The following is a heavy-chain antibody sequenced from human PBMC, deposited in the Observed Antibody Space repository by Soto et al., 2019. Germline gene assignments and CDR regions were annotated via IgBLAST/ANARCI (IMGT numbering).Heavy chain of an antibody. Sequence: QVHLVQSGAEVKKPGSSVKVSCKASGGTFGNSAISWLRQAPGQRLEWMGSINPLFITSTKNSADKFQAIVPITAHEFRSKAHMELTGLTSDDRDFYYCAREGGGTAGMRGFEPWGRGTTVTVSS. CDR2: INPLFITSTK. V-gene: IGHV1-69*15. CDR1: GGTFGNSA. D-gene: IGHD6-13*01. CDR3: AREGGGTAGMRGFEP. J-gene: IGHJ5*02.